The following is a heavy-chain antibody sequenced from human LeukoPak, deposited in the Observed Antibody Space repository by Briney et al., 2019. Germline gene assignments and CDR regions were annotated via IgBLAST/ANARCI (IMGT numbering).Heavy chain of an antibody. CDR2: IYPGDSDT. V-gene: IGHV5-51*01. J-gene: IGHJ4*02. D-gene: IGHD2-15*01. Sequence: GESLKISCKGSGYSFTSYWIGWVRQMPGKGPEWMGIIYPGDSDTRYSPSFQGQVTTSADKSISTAHLQWSSLKASDTAMYYCARATIGVSCYGCPDYWGQGTLVTVSS. CDR3: ARATIGVSCYGCPDY. CDR1: GYSFTSYW.